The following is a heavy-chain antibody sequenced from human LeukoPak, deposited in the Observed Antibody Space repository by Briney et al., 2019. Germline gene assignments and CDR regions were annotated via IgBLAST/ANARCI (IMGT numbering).Heavy chain of an antibody. CDR2: MSVDGDDK. CDR1: GFTFSSYG. Sequence: GGSLRLSCAASGFTFSSYGMHWVRQAPGRGLEWVAVMSVDGDDKYYADSVKGRFTISGDNSKNTLYLQMNSLRPEDTAVYYCAKERRYFDGRGSYYLDYWGQGTLVTVSS. D-gene: IGHD3-22*01. J-gene: IGHJ4*02. V-gene: IGHV3-30*18. CDR3: AKERRYFDGRGSYYLDY.